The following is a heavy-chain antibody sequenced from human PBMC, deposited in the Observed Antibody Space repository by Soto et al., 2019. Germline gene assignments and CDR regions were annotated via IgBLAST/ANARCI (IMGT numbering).Heavy chain of an antibody. CDR3: ARDIRLDP. CDR1: GFTFSSYG. J-gene: IGHJ5*02. D-gene: IGHD2-21*01. CDR2: IWYDGSNK. V-gene: IGHV3-33*01. Sequence: QVQLVESGGGVVQPGRSLRLSCAASGFTFSSYGMHWVRQAPGKGLEWVAVIWYDGSNKYYVDSVKGRFTISRDNAKNSLYLQMNSLRAEDTAVYYCARDIRLDPWGQGTLVTVSS.